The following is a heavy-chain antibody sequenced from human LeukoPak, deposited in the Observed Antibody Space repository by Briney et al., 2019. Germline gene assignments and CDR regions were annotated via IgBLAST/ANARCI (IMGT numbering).Heavy chain of an antibody. D-gene: IGHD1-26*01. V-gene: IGHV1-8*01. CDR3: ARRAVGTDAFDI. Sequence: ASVKVSCKASGYTFTSYDINGVRQATGQGLEWMGWMNPNSGNTGYAQKFQGRATMTRNTSISTAYMELSSLRSEDTAVYYCARRAVGTDAFDIWGQGTMVTVSS. CDR1: GYTFTSYD. J-gene: IGHJ3*02. CDR2: MNPNSGNT.